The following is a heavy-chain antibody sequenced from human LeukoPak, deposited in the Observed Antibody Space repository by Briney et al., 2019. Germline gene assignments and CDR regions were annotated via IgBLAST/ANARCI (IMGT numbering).Heavy chain of an antibody. CDR1: GGSISSYY. J-gene: IGHJ3*02. D-gene: IGHD2/OR15-2a*01. CDR3: ARDRTTDAFDI. Sequence: SETLSLTCTVSGGSISSYYWSWIRQPPGKGLEWIGYIYYSGSTNYNPSLKSRVTISVDTSKNQFSLKLSSVTAADTAVYYCARDRTTDAFDIWGQGTMVTVSS. V-gene: IGHV4-59*01. CDR2: IYYSGST.